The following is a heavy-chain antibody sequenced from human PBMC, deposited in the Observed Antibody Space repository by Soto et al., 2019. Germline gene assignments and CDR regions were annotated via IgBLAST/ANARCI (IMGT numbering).Heavy chain of an antibody. CDR3: VRMASSGTLNRFGP. CDR2: MNPNSGNT. D-gene: IGHD1-1*01. J-gene: IGHJ5*02. Sequence: GASLKVSWNASESTFMNYDISWVRQATGQGLEWMGWMNPNSGNTGYALKFQGRVSMTRNTSIYTVYLELSSLASDDTAVYYCVRMASSGTLNRFGPCGQGTLVTAPS. V-gene: IGHV1-8*01. CDR1: ESTFMNYD.